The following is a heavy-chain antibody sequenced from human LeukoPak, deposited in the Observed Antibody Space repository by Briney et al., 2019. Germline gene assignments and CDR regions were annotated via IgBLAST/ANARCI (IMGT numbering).Heavy chain of an antibody. CDR3: ARVNGFWSADFDY. CDR2: IYYSGST. D-gene: IGHD3-3*01. V-gene: IGHV4-30-4*02. J-gene: IGHJ4*02. CDR1: SGSISSGDYY. Sequence: SETLSLTCTVSSGSISSGDYYWSWIRQPPGKGLEWIGYIYYSGSTYYNPSLKSRVTISVDTSKNQFSLKLSSVTAADTAVYYCARVNGFWSADFDYWGQGTLVTVSS.